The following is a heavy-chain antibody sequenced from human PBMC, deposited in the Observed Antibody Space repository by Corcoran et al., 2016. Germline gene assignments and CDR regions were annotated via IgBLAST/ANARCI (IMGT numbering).Heavy chain of an antibody. V-gene: IGHV4-34*01. Sequence: QVQLQQWGAGLLKPSETLSLTCAVYGGSFSGYYWSWIRQPPGKGLEWIGEINHSGSTNYNPSLKSRVTISVDTSKNQFSLKLISVTAADTAVYYCARGALGSPPLDFWGQGTLVTVSS. D-gene: IGHD3-16*01. CDR1: GGSFSGYY. CDR2: INHSGST. CDR3: ARGALGSPPLDF. J-gene: IGHJ4*02.